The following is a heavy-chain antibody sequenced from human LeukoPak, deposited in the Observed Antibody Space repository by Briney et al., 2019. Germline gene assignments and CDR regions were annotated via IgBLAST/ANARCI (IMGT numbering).Heavy chain of an antibody. CDR1: GYTFTGYY. J-gene: IGHJ4*02. CDR2: INPNSGGT. D-gene: IGHD3-22*01. Sequence: ASVKVSCKASGYTFTGYYMHWVRQAPGQGLEWMGRINPNSGGTNYAQKFQGRVTMTRDTSISTAYMELSRLRSDDTAVYYCASLIIYYDSSGYYKYYFDYWGQGTLATVSS. V-gene: IGHV1-2*06. CDR3: ASLIIYYDSSGYYKYYFDY.